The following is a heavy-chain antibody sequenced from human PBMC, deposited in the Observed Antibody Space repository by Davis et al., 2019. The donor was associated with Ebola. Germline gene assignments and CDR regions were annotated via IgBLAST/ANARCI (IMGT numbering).Heavy chain of an antibody. V-gene: IGHV3-49*04. CDR1: GFTFGDYA. J-gene: IGHJ4*02. Sequence: PGGSLRLSCTASGFTFGDYAMSWVRQAPGKGLEWVGFIRSKAYGGTTEYAASVKGRFTISRDDSKSIAYLQMNSLKTEDTAVYYCTRGDIAAAGTTYYFDYWGQGTLVTVSS. CDR3: TRGDIAAAGTTYYFDY. CDR2: IRSKAYGGTT. D-gene: IGHD6-13*01.